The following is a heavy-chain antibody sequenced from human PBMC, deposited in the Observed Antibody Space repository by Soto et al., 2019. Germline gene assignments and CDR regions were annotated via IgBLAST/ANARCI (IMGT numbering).Heavy chain of an antibody. CDR2: INEDASKK. CDR1: GFTFGSSW. Sequence: EVQLVESGGGLVQPGGSLRLSCAASGFTFGSSWMDWVRQAPGKGLEWVANINEDASKKNYVDSVGGRFTVSRDNAKNSMYLQMNSLRVEDTAVYFCSRILVDWGQGILVTVSS. V-gene: IGHV3-7*04. J-gene: IGHJ4*02. CDR3: SRILVD.